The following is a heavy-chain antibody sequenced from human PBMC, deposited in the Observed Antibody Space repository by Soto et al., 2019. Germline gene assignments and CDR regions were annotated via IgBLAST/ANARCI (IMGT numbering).Heavy chain of an antibody. CDR1: GGTFSSYA. J-gene: IGHJ5*02. CDR2: IIPIFGTA. Sequence: QVQLVQSGAEGKKPGSSVKVSCKASGGTFSSYAIRWVRQAPGQGLEWMGGIIPIFGTANYAQKFQGRVTITADKSTSTAYMELSSLRSEATAVYYCARCTVAGTESNWFDPWGQGTLVTVSS. D-gene: IGHD6-19*01. CDR3: ARCTVAGTESNWFDP. V-gene: IGHV1-69*06.